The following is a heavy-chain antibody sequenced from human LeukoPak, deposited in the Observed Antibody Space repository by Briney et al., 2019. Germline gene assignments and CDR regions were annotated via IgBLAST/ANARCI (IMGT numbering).Heavy chain of an antibody. CDR1: GGSISSYY. D-gene: IGHD3-10*01. CDR3: ARVVGVWFGELAFDI. V-gene: IGHV4-59*01. CDR2: IYYSGST. J-gene: IGHJ3*02. Sequence: SETLSLTCTVSGGSISSYYWSWIRQPPGKGLEWIGYIYYSGSTNYNPSLKSRVTISVDTSKNQFSLKLSSVTAADTAVYYCARVVGVWFGELAFDIWGQGTMVTVSS.